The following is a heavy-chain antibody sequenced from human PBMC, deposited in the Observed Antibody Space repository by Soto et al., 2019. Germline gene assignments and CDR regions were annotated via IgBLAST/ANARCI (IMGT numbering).Heavy chain of an antibody. CDR2: ISAYNGNT. CDR3: ARVRVRIAVAGTSYGMDV. V-gene: IGHV1-18*01. J-gene: IGHJ6*02. D-gene: IGHD6-19*01. Sequence: ASVKVSCKASGYTFTSYGISWVRQAPGQGLEWMGWISAYNGNTKYSQKFQGRVTITRDTSASTAYMELSSLRSEDTAVYYCARVRVRIAVAGTSYGMDVWGQGTTVTVSS. CDR1: GYTFTSYG.